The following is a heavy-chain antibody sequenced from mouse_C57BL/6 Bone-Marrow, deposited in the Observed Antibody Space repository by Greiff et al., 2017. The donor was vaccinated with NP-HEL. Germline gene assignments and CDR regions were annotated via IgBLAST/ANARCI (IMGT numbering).Heavy chain of an antibody. V-gene: IGHV1-4*01. CDR3: ARFLLSGFAY. CDR2: INPSSGYT. CDR1: GYTFTSYT. D-gene: IGHD2-10*01. Sequence: VQLQQSGAELARPGASVKMSCKASGYTFTSYTIHWVKQRPGQGLEWIGYINPSSGYTKYNQKFKDKATLTADKSSSTAYMQLSSLTSEDSAVYYCARFLLSGFAYWGQGTLVTVSA. J-gene: IGHJ3*01.